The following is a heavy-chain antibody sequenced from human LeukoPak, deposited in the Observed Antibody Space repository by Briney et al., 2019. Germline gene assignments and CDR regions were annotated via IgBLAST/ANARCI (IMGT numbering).Heavy chain of an antibody. CDR3: ASSSDYYDSSGQGYYFDY. CDR2: IYYSGST. CDR1: GGSISSSSYY. J-gene: IGHJ4*02. Sequence: SETLSLTCTVSGGSISSSSYYWGWIRQPPGKGLEWIGSIYYSGSTYYNPSLKSRVTISVDTSKNQFSLKLSSVTAADTAVYYCASSSDYYDSSGQGYYFDYWGQGTLVTVSS. V-gene: IGHV4-39*01. D-gene: IGHD3-22*01.